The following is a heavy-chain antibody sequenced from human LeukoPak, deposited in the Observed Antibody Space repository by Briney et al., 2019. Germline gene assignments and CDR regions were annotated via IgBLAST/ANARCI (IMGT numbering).Heavy chain of an antibody. Sequence: PGGSLRLSCAASGFTFSSYTMNWVRQAPGKELEWVSSISSSSSYIYYADSVKGRFTISRDNAKNSLYLQMNSLRAEDTAVYYCARGTAMVRNWVYWGQGTLVTVSS. J-gene: IGHJ4*02. CDR2: ISSSSSYI. CDR3: ARGTAMVRNWVY. D-gene: IGHD5-18*01. V-gene: IGHV3-21*01. CDR1: GFTFSSYT.